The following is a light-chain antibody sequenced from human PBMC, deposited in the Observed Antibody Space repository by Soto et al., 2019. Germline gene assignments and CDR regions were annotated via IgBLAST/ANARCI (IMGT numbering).Light chain of an antibody. CDR1: QSVRSDY. CDR3: QQYIKWPIT. Sequence: EIVLTQSPGTLSLSPGERATLSCRASQSVRSDYLAWYQQKPGQAPRLLIYGASSRATGIPDRFSGSGSGTEFTLTVSSLQSEDFAVYYCQQYIKWPITFGQGTRLEIK. V-gene: IGKV3D-15*01. J-gene: IGKJ5*01. CDR2: GAS.